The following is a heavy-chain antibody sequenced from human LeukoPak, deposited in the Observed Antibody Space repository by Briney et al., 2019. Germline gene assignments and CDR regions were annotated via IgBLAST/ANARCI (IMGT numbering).Heavy chain of an antibody. Sequence: ASVKVSCKASGYTFTSYYMHWVRQAPGQGLEWMGIINPSAGSTGYAQQFQGRVTMTRDTSTSTVYMELSSLRSEDTAVYYCARGGVSWSTCFDPWGQGTLVTVSS. J-gene: IGHJ5*02. D-gene: IGHD3-10*01. CDR2: INPSAGST. V-gene: IGHV1-46*01. CDR3: ARGGVSWSTCFDP. CDR1: GYTFTSYY.